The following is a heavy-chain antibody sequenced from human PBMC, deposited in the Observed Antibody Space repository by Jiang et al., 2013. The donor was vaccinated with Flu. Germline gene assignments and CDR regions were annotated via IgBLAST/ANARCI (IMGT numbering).Heavy chain of an antibody. D-gene: IGHD4-11*01. CDR3: ARGDYSNYVGMDV. J-gene: IGHJ6*02. Sequence: SGYTFTSYYMHWVRQAPGQGLEWMGIINPSGGSTSYAQKFQGRVTMTRDTSTSTVYMELSSLRSEDTAVYYCARGDYSNYVGMDVWGQGTTVTVSS. CDR1: GYTFTSYY. V-gene: IGHV1-46*01. CDR2: INPSGGST.